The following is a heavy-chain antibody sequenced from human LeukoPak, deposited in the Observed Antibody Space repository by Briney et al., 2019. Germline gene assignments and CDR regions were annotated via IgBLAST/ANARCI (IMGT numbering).Heavy chain of an antibody. J-gene: IGHJ4*02. D-gene: IGHD5-18*01. CDR3: ARGSYGPDY. CDR1: GFSFSGHW. CDR2: INNDGSDT. V-gene: IGHV3-74*01. Sequence: PGGSLRLSCAASGFSFSGHWMHWVRQAPGKGLVWVSRINNDGSDTIFADSVKGRFTISRDNAKNTLYLQMNSLRVEDTAVYYCARGSYGPDYWGRGTLVTVSS.